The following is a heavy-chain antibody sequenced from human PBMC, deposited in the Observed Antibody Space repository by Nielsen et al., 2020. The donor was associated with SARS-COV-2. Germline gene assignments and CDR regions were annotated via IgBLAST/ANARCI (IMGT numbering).Heavy chain of an antibody. J-gene: IGHJ6*02. CDR3: ARDYRQLVPSYYYYGMDV. CDR2: ISAYNGNT. CDR1: AYTFTSYG. D-gene: IGHD6-13*01. V-gene: IGHV1-18*01. Sequence: ASVQVSCKASAYTFTSYGISWVRQPPGQGLEWMGWISAYNGNTNYAQKLQGRVTMTTDTSTSTAYMELRSLRSDDTAVYYCARDYRQLVPSYYYYGMDVWGQGTTVTVSS.